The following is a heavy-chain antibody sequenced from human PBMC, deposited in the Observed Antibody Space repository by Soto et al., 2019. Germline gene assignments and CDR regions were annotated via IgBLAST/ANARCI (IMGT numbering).Heavy chain of an antibody. D-gene: IGHD6-19*01. Sequence: GGSLRLSCAASGFTFSSYGMHWARQAPGKGLEWVAVISYDGSNKYYADSVKGRFTISRDNSKNTPYLQMNSLRAEDTAVYYCAKGRAFRGWWLFDYWGQGTLVTVSS. J-gene: IGHJ4*02. V-gene: IGHV3-30*18. CDR3: AKGRAFRGWWLFDY. CDR1: GFTFSSYG. CDR2: ISYDGSNK.